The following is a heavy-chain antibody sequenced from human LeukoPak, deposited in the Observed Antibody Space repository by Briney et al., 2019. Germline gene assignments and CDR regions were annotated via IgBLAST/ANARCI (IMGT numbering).Heavy chain of an antibody. D-gene: IGHD3-10*01. J-gene: IGHJ4*02. CDR3: AKGDDYYGSGSNDY. Sequence: GGSLRLSCAASGFTFSSYAMSWVRQAPGKGLEWVSAISGSGGSTYYADSVKGRFTISRDNSKNTPYLQMNSLRAEDTAVYYCAKGDDYYGSGSNDYWGQGTLVTVSS. CDR2: ISGSGGST. V-gene: IGHV3-23*01. CDR1: GFTFSSYA.